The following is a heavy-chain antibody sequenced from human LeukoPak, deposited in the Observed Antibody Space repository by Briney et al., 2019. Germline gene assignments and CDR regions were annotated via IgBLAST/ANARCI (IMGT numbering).Heavy chain of an antibody. D-gene: IGHD3-22*01. V-gene: IGHV4-4*07. CDR2: IYTSGST. CDR3: ARGMYYYDGSGDY. CDR1: GGSISSYY. J-gene: IGHJ4*02. Sequence: SETLSLTCTVSGGSISSYYWSWIRQPAGKGLEWIGRIYTSGSTNYNPSLKSRVTISINTSKNQFSLNLTSVTAADTAVYYCARGMYYYDGSGDYWGQGTLVTVSS.